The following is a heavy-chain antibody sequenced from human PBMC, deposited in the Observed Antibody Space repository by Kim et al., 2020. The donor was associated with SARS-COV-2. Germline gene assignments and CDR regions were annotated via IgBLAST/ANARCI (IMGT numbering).Heavy chain of an antibody. V-gene: IGHV1-69*13. D-gene: IGHD3-10*01. CDR1: GGTFTIHA. J-gene: IGHJ2*01. CDR3: ATARVLSFGDGGHALKYYFDL. Sequence: SVKVSCKASGGTFTIHAISWVRQAPGQGLEWMGQIIPMFGTANYAQKFQGRVTMTADESTSTVYMELSGLRSEDTAVYYCATARVLSFGDGGHALKYYFDLWGRGTLFTVSS. CDR2: IIPMFGTA.